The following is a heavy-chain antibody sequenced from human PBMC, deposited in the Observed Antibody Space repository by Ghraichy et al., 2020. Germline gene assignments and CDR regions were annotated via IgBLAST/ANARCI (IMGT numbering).Heavy chain of an antibody. J-gene: IGHJ4*02. V-gene: IGHV3-30*01. CDR2: ISYDGSNK. D-gene: IGHD6-13*01. CDR3: VRDSQYSSSWFID. CDR1: GFTFSSYA. Sequence: GGSLRLSCAASGFTFSSYAMHWVRQAPGKGLEWLAVISYDGSNKYYADSVKGRFTISRDNSKNTLYLQMNSLRAEDTAVYYCVRDSQYSSSWFIDWGQGALATVSS.